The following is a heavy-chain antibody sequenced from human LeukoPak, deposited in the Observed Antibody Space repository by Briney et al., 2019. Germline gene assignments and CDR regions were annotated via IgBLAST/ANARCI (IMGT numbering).Heavy chain of an antibody. V-gene: IGHV6-1*01. Sequence: SQTLSLTCAISGDSVSSNSAAWNWIRQSPSRGLEWLGRTYYRSKWYNDYAVSVKSRITINPDTSKNQFSLQLNSVTPEDTAVYYCARTPYSGYASGGYFDYWGQGTLVTVSS. CDR3: ARTPYSGYASGGYFDY. J-gene: IGHJ4*02. D-gene: IGHD5-12*01. CDR2: TYYRSKWYN. CDR1: GDSVSSNSAA.